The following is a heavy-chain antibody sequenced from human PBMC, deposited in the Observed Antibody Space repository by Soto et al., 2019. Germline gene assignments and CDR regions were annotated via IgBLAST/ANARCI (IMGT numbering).Heavy chain of an antibody. J-gene: IGHJ6*02. CDR2: ISYDGSNS. Sequence: QVQLVESGGGVVQPGTSLRLSCAASGFPFNNYAMHWVRQRPGKGLDWVAVISYDGSNSYYSDSVKGRFTVSRDRSKHTLSLQMNSLRVEDTAVYYCAKGILSATFAPYAMDVWGQGTTVTVSS. CDR1: GFPFNNYA. D-gene: IGHD3-16*01. V-gene: IGHV3-30*18. CDR3: AKGILSATFAPYAMDV.